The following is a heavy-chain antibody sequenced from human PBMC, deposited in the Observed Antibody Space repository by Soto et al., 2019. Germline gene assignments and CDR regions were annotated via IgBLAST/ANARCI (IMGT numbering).Heavy chain of an antibody. D-gene: IGHD2-21*01. CDR2: IIPMLAAP. Sequence: QGQLVQSGAEVQKPGSSVKVSCKASGGSFRTYAINWVRQAPGQGLEWMGGIIPMLAAPTYAQKFQGRLTITADTSKTTVYIELSSLSSEDTAVYYCARVGPPSPSVIWFFDLWGRGTLVTVSS. CDR3: ARVGPPSPSVIWFFDL. V-gene: IGHV1-69*06. CDR1: GGSFRTYA. J-gene: IGHJ2*01.